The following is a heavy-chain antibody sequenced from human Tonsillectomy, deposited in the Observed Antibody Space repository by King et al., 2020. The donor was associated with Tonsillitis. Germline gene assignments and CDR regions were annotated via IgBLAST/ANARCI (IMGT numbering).Heavy chain of an antibody. CDR2: ISYDGSNK. D-gene: IGHD3-3*01. CDR3: ASERPGDDFSSGYFSGFDY. CDR1: GFTFSSYA. J-gene: IGHJ4*02. V-gene: IGHV3-30*04. Sequence: VQLVESGGGVVQPGRSLRLSCAASGFTFSSYAMHWVRQAPGKGLEWVAVISYDGSNKYYADSVKGRFTISRDNSKNTLYLQMNSLRAEDTAVYYCASERPGDDFSSGYFSGFDYWGQGTLVTVSS.